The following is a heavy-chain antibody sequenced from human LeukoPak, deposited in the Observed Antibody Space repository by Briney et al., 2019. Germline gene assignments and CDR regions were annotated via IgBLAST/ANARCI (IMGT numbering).Heavy chain of an antibody. CDR3: ARGQAALWFGEL. J-gene: IGHJ4*02. D-gene: IGHD3-10*01. CDR1: GGSVSSGSDY. CDR2: ISYSGSA. V-gene: IGHV4-61*01. Sequence: SETLSLTCTVSGGSVSSGSDYWSWIRQPPGKGLEWIGHISYSGSANYNPSLKSRVTISLDTSKNQLSLKLSSVTTADTAVYYCARGQAALWFGELWGQGTLVTVSS.